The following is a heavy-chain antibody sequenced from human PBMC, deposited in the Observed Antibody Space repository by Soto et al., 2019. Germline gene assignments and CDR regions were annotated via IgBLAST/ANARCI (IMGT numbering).Heavy chain of an antibody. CDR2: ISGGGGNT. J-gene: IGHJ4*02. D-gene: IGHD1-26*01. CDR1: GFTFNNYA. Sequence: EVQLLESGGGLVQPGGSLRLSCAASGFTFNNYAMTWVRQAPGKGLEWVSAISGGGGNTYYSDSVKGRFTISRDNSKNTLFLPMTSLRAEDTAVYCCAKGAPGGSYCVWSYWGQGTLVTVSS. V-gene: IGHV3-23*01. CDR3: AKGAPGGSYCVWSY.